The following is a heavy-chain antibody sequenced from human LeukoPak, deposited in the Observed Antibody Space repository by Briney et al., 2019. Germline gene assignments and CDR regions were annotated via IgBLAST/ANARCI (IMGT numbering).Heavy chain of an antibody. J-gene: IGHJ4*02. CDR1: GFTFSSYS. D-gene: IGHD4-23*01. CDR3: ARDTHSRYGGNENDY. Sequence: GGSLRLSCAASGFTFSSYSMNWVRQAPGKGLEWVSSISSSSSYIYYADSVKGRFTISRDNAKNSLYLQMNSLRAEDTAVYYCARDTHSRYGGNENDYWGQGTLDTVSS. V-gene: IGHV3-21*01. CDR2: ISSSSSYI.